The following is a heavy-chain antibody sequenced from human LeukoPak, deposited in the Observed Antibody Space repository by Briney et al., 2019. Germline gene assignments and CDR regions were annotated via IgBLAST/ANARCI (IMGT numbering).Heavy chain of an antibody. CDR1: GFTFSSYG. CDR2: IWYDGSNK. Sequence: GGSLRLSCAASGFTFSSYGMHWVREAPGKGLEWVAVIWYDGSNKYYADSVKGRFTISRDNSKNTLYLQMNSLGAEDTAVYYCAKDSRYSSGWYFYYFDYWGQGTLVTVSS. D-gene: IGHD6-19*01. V-gene: IGHV3-33*06. J-gene: IGHJ4*02. CDR3: AKDSRYSSGWYFYYFDY.